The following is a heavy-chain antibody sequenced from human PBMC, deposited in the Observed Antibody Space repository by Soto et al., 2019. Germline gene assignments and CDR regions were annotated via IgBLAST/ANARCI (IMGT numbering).Heavy chain of an antibody. Sequence: SETLSLTCTVSGVSMISYYWSWIRQPPGKGLEWIGYIYYSGSTNYNPSLKSRVTISVDTSKNQFSLKLSSVTAADTAVYYCARVFHETALDVWGQGTTVTVSS. CDR1: GVSMISYY. CDR2: IYYSGST. J-gene: IGHJ6*02. V-gene: IGHV4-59*01. D-gene: IGHD2-21*01. CDR3: ARVFHETALDV.